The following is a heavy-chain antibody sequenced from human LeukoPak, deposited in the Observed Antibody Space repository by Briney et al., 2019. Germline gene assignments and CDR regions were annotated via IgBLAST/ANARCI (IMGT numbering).Heavy chain of an antibody. V-gene: IGHV4-59*01. CDR2: IYYSGST. D-gene: IGHD2-2*01. CDR3: ARGPTYCSSTSCLDY. CDR1: GGSISSYY. Sequence: SETLSLNCTVSGGSISSYYWSWIRQPPGKGLEWIGYIYYSGSTNYNPSLKSRVTISVDTSKNQFSLKLSSVTAADTAVYYCARGPTYCSSTSCLDYWGQGTLVTVSS. J-gene: IGHJ4*02.